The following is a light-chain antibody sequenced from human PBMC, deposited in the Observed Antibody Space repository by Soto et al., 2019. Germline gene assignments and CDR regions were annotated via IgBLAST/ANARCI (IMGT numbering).Light chain of an antibody. CDR3: LHDSLFPYS. Sequence: AIQMTQSPSSLSASVGDTVTFTCRASQAIRNDLGWFQQRPGKPPKLLIYGISILQTGVPSRFSGSGSGTDFAITIPGLQAEAFAPYYCLHDSLFPYSFGYGTRLEI. J-gene: IGKJ2*03. V-gene: IGKV1-6*01. CDR1: QAIRND. CDR2: GIS.